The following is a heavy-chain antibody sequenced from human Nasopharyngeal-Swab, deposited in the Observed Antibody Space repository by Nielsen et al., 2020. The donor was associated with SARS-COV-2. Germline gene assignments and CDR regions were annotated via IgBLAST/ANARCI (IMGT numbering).Heavy chain of an antibody. V-gene: IGHV3-23*03. Sequence: GESLKISCAASGFTFSSYAMSWVRQAPGKGLEWVSVIYSDGSSTYYADSVKGRFTISRDNSKNTLYLQMNSLRAEDTAVYYCAKETVGALDYWGQGTLVTVSS. CDR2: IYSDGSST. CDR1: GFTFSSYA. CDR3: AKETVGALDY. D-gene: IGHD1-26*01. J-gene: IGHJ4*02.